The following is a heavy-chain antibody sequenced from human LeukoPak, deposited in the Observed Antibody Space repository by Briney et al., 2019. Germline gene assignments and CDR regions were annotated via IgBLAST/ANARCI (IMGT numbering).Heavy chain of an antibody. D-gene: IGHD2-15*01. V-gene: IGHV3-64D*06. CDR2: ISSNGGST. CDR1: GFTFSSYA. Sequence: QPGGSLRLSCSASGFTFSSYAMHWVRQAPGKGLEYVSAISSNGGSTYYADSVKGRFTISRDNSKNTLYPQMSSLRAEDTAVYYCVKDLSPVVAAISFDYWGQGTLVTVSS. J-gene: IGHJ4*02. CDR3: VKDLSPVVAAISFDY.